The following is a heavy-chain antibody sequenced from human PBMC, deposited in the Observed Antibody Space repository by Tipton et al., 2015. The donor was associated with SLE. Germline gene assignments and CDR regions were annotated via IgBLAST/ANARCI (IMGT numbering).Heavy chain of an antibody. CDR3: ATQKPGDWFDP. CDR2: IYYSGST. CDR1: GGSISSYY. J-gene: IGHJ5*02. V-gene: IGHV4-39*07. Sequence: TLSLTCTVSGGSISSYYWGWIRQPPGKGLEWIGSIYYSGSTYYNPSLKSRVTISVDTSKNQFSLKLSSVTAADTAVYYCATQKPGDWFDPWGQGTLVTVSS.